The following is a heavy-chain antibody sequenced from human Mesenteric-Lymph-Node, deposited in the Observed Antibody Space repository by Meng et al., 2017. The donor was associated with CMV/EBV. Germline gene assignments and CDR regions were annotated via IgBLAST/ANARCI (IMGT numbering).Heavy chain of an antibody. CDR3: ARGSSYYILTGYFDY. D-gene: IGHD3-9*01. J-gene: IGHJ4*02. Sequence: HVQVHPWGAGLLKPSETLSVTCAVYVGSFSGYYWNWIRQSPEKGLEWIGEINHSGSTTYNPSFTSRIIISVDTSTNQISLNMSSVTAADTAVYYCARGSSYYILTGYFDYWGQGALVTVSS. V-gene: IGHV4-34*01. CDR2: INHSGST. CDR1: VGSFSGYY.